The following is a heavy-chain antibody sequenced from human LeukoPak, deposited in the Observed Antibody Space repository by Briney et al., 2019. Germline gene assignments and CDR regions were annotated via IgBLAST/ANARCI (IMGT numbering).Heavy chain of an antibody. J-gene: IGHJ6*03. CDR3: ASIAAAISTNYYMDV. CDR2: INPNSGGT. V-gene: IGHV1-2*02. Sequence: GASVKVSCKASGYTFTGYYMHWVRQAPGQGLEWMGWINPNSGGTNYAQKFQGRVTMTRDTSISTAYMELSRLRSDDTAVYYCASIAAAISTNYYMDVWGKGTTVTVSS. D-gene: IGHD6-13*01. CDR1: GYTFTGYY.